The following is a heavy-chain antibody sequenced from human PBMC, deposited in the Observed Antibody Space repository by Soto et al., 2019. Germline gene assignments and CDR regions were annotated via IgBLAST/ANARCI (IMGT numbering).Heavy chain of an antibody. J-gene: IGHJ4*02. Sequence: PSETLSLTCAVYGGSFSGYYWSWIRQPPGKGPEWIGEINHSGSTNYNPSLKSRVTISVDTSKNQFSLKLSSVTAADTAVYYCARASSSDIDYWGQGTLVTAPQ. V-gene: IGHV4-34*01. D-gene: IGHD2-2*01. CDR3: ARASSSDIDY. CDR2: INHSGST. CDR1: GGSFSGYY.